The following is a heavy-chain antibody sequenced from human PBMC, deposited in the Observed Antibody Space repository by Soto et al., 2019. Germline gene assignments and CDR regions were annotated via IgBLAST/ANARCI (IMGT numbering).Heavy chain of an antibody. J-gene: IGHJ4*02. CDR3: TTGRTVTTHKWLVQGVIDY. CDR1: GFTFSNAW. D-gene: IGHD6-19*01. V-gene: IGHV3-15*01. Sequence: GGSLRLSCAASGFTFSNAWMSWVRQAPGKGLEWVGRIKSKTDGGTTDYAAPVKGRFTISRDDSKNTLYLQMNSLKTEDTAVYYCTTGRTVTTHKWLVQGVIDYWGQGTLVTVSS. CDR2: IKSKTDGGTT.